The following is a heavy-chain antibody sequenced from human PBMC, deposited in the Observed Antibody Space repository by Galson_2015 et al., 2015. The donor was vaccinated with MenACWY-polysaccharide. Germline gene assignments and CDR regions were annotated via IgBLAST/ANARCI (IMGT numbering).Heavy chain of an antibody. CDR2: LSPTTGNT. D-gene: IGHD3-10*01. Sequence: GSLRLSCAGSGLTFSSYGMGWVRQAPGKGLEWVSGLSPTTGNTYYADSVRGRFTISRDNSKNTLYLQMDSLRAEDTALYYCAKGAAHYGSGNYYDYWGQGTQVTVSS. CDR1: GLTFSSYG. V-gene: IGHV3-23*01. J-gene: IGHJ4*02. CDR3: AKGAAHYGSGNYYDY.